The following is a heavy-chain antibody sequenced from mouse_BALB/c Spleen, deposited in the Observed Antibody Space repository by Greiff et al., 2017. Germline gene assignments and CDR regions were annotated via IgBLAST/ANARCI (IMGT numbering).Heavy chain of an antibody. CDR3: ARDYYGSRYFDY. Sequence: VKLQQPGAELVKPGASVKLSCQASGYTFTSYWMHWVKQRPGQGLEWIGEINPSNGRTNYNEKFKSKATLTVDKSSSTAYMQLSSLTSEDSAVYYCARDYYGSRYFDYWGQGTTRTVSS. CDR2: INPSNGRT. J-gene: IGHJ2*01. D-gene: IGHD1-1*01. V-gene: IGHV1S81*02. CDR1: GYTFTSYW.